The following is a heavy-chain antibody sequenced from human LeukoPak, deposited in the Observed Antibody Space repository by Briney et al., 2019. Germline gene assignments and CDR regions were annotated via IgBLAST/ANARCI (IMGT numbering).Heavy chain of an antibody. Sequence: GGTLRLSCAASGFTFSKYGMSWVPQAPGKGLEGVSTLSGSGGNTYYADSVKGRFTSSRDNAKNSLYLQMNSQTAEDTAVYDCARVGRSNKPGGWGQGTLVTVSS. J-gene: IGHJ4*02. D-gene: IGHD1/OR15-1a*01. CDR2: LSGSGGNT. CDR3: ARVGRSNKPGG. V-gene: IGHV3-23*01. CDR1: GFTFSKYG.